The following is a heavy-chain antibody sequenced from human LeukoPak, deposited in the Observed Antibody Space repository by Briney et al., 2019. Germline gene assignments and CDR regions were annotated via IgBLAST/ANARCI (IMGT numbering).Heavy chain of an antibody. V-gene: IGHV3-21*01. CDR1: GFTFSSYS. Sequence: PGGSLRLSCAASGFTFSSYSMNWVRQAPGKGLEWVSSISSSSSYIYYADSVKGRFTISRDNAKNSLYLQMNSLRAEDTAVYYCARDREWGSYNLDYWGQGTLVTVSS. J-gene: IGHJ4*02. CDR2: ISSSSSYI. CDR3: ARDREWGSYNLDY. D-gene: IGHD3-16*01.